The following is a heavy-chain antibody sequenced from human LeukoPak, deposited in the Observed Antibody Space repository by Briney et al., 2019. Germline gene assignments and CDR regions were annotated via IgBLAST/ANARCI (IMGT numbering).Heavy chain of an antibody. J-gene: IGHJ4*02. CDR2: IYYSGST. D-gene: IGHD2-2*01. Sequence: PSETLSLTCTVSGGSLSSYDMSWIRQPPGKGLEWIAYIYYSGSTTYNPSLKSRVTISVDKSKNQFSQKLSSVTAADTALYYCGRDLRGSSCYDYWGQGTLVTVSS. CDR1: GGSLSSYD. V-gene: IGHV4-59*01. CDR3: GRDLRGSSCYDY.